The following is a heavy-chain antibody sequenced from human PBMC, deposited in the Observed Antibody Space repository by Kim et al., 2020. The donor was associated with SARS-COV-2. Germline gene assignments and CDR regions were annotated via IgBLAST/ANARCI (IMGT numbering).Heavy chain of an antibody. V-gene: IGHV5-51*01. D-gene: IGHD3-10*01. Sequence: GESLKISCKGSGYSFTSYWIGWVRQMPGKGLEWMGIIYPGDSDTRYSPSFQGQVTISADKSISTAYLQWSSLKASDTAMYYCARVITMVRGVIISAGGNRHWYFDLWGRGTLVTVSS. J-gene: IGHJ2*01. CDR1: GYSFTSYW. CDR2: IYPGDSDT. CDR3: ARVITMVRGVIISAGGNRHWYFDL.